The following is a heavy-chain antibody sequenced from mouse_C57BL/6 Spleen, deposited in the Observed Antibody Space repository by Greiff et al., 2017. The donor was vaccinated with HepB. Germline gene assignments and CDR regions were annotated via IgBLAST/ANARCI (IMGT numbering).Heavy chain of an antibody. Sequence: VKLMESGAELVRPGASVTLSCKASGYTFTDYEMHWVKQTPVHGLEWIGAIDPETGGTAYNQKFKGKAILTADKSSSTAYMALRSLTSEDSAVYYCTREGWGYAMDYWGQGTSVTVSS. J-gene: IGHJ4*01. CDR1: GYTFTDYE. V-gene: IGHV1-15*01. CDR2: IDPETGGT. D-gene: IGHD1-1*02. CDR3: TREGWGYAMDY.